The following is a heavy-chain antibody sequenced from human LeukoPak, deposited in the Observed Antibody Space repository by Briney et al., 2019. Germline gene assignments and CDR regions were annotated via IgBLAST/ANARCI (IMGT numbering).Heavy chain of an antibody. Sequence: PGGSLRLSCAASGFTFSSYGMHWVRQAPGKGLEWVAVISYDGSNRYYADSVKGRFTISRGNSKNSLYLQMNSLRAEDTAVYYCARGTMFPYYFDYWGQGSLVTVSS. J-gene: IGHJ4*02. CDR2: ISYDGSNR. D-gene: IGHD3-10*02. CDR1: GFTFSSYG. CDR3: ARGTMFPYYFDY. V-gene: IGHV3-30*03.